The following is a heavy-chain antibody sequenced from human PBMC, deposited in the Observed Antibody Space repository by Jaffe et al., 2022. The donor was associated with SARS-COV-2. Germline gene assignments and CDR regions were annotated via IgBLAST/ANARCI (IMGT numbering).Heavy chain of an antibody. V-gene: IGHV3-23*01. CDR1: GFTFSSYA. CDR3: AKTGGVLLWFGETKYYFDY. Sequence: EVQLLESGGGLVQPGGSLRLSCAASGFTFSSYAMSWVRQAPGKGLEWVSAISGSGGSTYYADSVKGRFTISRDNSKNTLYLQMNSLRAEDTAVYYCAKTGGVLLWFGETKYYFDYWGQGTLVTVSS. J-gene: IGHJ4*02. D-gene: IGHD3-10*01. CDR2: ISGSGGST.